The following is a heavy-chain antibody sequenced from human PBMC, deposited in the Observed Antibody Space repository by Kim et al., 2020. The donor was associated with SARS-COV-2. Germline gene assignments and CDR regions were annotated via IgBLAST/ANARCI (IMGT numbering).Heavy chain of an antibody. V-gene: IGHV3-30*18. CDR3: VKDGDWRTTVTQVGYYLDY. CDR1: GFPFHLYG. D-gene: IGHD4-17*01. CDR2: TSYNEGNK. Sequence: GGSLRLSCAASGFPFHLYGMHWVRQAPGKGLEWLAVTSYNEGNKNYADSVKGRFTISRDNSKSTLYLQMDSLRTEDTAVYYCVKDGDWRTTVTQVGYYLDYWGQGTLVTVPS. J-gene: IGHJ4*02.